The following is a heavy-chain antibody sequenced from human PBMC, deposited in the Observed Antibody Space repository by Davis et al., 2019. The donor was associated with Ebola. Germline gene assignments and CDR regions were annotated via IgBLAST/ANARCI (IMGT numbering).Heavy chain of an antibody. CDR1: GYTFTNYY. V-gene: IGHV1-46*03. D-gene: IGHD5-12*01. CDR3: TTPGGQDSGYDVFDI. J-gene: IGHJ3*02. Sequence: ASAKVSCKASGYTFTNYYMHWVRQAPGQGLEWMAMINPNDGRTIYAQKLQGRVTVTRTTSTTTVYMDLSSLRSEDTALYYCTTPGGQDSGYDVFDIWGQGTMVTVSS. CDR2: INPNDGRT.